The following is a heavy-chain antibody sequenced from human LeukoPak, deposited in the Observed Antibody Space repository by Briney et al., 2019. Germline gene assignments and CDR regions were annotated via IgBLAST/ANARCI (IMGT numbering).Heavy chain of an antibody. CDR3: ARGLTTTPNWFDP. V-gene: IGHV3-7*01. D-gene: IGHD3-22*01. J-gene: IGHJ5*02. CDR2: IKHDSSMI. Sequence: GGSLRLSCAASGFIFSDYWMNWVRQVPGKGPEWAANIKHDSSMIYCLDSVKGRFTISRDNAKNSLYLQMNSLRVEDTAVYYCARGLTTTPNWFDPWGQGTLVTVSS. CDR1: GFIFSDYW.